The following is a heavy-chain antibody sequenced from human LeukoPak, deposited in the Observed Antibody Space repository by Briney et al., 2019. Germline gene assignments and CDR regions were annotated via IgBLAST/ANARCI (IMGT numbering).Heavy chain of an antibody. D-gene: IGHD1-1*01. CDR3: ARTYNWNDRHFDY. CDR1: GFTFSSYS. Sequence: PGGSLRLSCAASGFTFSSYSMNWVRQAPGKGLGWVSYISSSSSTIYYADSVKGRFTISRDNAKNSLYLQMNSLRDEDTAVYYCARTYNWNDRHFDYWGQGTLVTVSS. J-gene: IGHJ4*02. CDR2: ISSSSSTI. V-gene: IGHV3-48*02.